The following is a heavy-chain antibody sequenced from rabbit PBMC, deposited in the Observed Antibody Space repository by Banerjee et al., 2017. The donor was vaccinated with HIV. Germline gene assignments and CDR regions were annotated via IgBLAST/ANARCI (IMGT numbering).Heavy chain of an antibody. CDR1: GFDFSSYYY. Sequence: QEQLVESGGDLVKPGASLTLTCTASGFDFSSYYYMCWVRQAPGKGPEWIACIYTSTGATWYASWVNGRFTISRSTSLNTVTLQMTSLTAADTATYFCARGGAGGASGCNLWGQGTLVTVS. V-gene: IGHV1S43*01. J-gene: IGHJ4*01. CDR3: ARGGAGGASGCNL. D-gene: IGHD4-2*01. CDR2: IYTSTGAT.